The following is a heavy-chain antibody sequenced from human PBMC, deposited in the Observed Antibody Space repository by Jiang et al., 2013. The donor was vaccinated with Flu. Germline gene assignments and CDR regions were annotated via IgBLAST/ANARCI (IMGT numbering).Heavy chain of an antibody. D-gene: IGHD6-19*01. CDR1: GGTFSSYA. J-gene: IGHJ6*02. Sequence: GAEVKKPGSSVKVSCKASGGTFSSYAISWVRQAPGQGLEWMGGIIPIFGTANYAQKFQGRVTITADESTSTAYMELSSLRSEDTAVYYCATSKYRAGEWLANLYYGMDVWGQGTTVTVSS. CDR2: IIPIFGTA. V-gene: IGHV1-69*01. CDR3: ATSKYRAGEWLANLYYGMDV.